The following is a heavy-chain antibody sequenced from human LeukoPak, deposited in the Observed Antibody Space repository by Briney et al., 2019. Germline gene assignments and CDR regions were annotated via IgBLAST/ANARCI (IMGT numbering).Heavy chain of an antibody. CDR1: GFTFSSYG. V-gene: IGHV3-23*01. J-gene: IGHJ4*02. CDR2: ISGSGGST. D-gene: IGHD5-18*01. Sequence: GGTLRLSCAASGFTFSSYGMSWVRQAPGKGLEWVSAISGSGGSTYYADSVKGRFTISRDNSKNTLYLLMNSLRAVDTAVYYCATSYSYTYTRFDYWGQGTLVTVSS. CDR3: ATSYSYTYTRFDY.